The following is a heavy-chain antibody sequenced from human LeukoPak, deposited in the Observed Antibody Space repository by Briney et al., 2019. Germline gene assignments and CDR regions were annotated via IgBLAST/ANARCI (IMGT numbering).Heavy chain of an antibody. J-gene: IGHJ4*02. D-gene: IGHD6-19*01. CDR2: ISAYNGNT. Sequence: GASVKVSCKASGYTFTSYGISWVRQAPGQGLEWMGWISAYNGNTNYAQKFQGRVTITADKSTSTAYMELSSLRSEDTAVYYCARDRVGWEYYFDYWGQGTLVTVSS. CDR1: GYTFTSYG. V-gene: IGHV1-18*01. CDR3: ARDRVGWEYYFDY.